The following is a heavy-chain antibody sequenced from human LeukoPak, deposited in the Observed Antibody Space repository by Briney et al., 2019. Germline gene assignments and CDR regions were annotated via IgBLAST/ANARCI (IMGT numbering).Heavy chain of an antibody. CDR1: GYAMTSSNW. Sequence: SETLSLTCDVSGYAMTSSNWWGWIRQPPGKVLEWIGYIYYSGNTDYNPSLKSRVTMSIHTSKNQFSLKLSSVTAADTAVYYCARMRVGGDYNYWGQGTLVTVSS. CDR2: IYYSGNT. D-gene: IGHD4-17*01. CDR3: ARMRVGGDYNY. V-gene: IGHV4-28*01. J-gene: IGHJ4*02.